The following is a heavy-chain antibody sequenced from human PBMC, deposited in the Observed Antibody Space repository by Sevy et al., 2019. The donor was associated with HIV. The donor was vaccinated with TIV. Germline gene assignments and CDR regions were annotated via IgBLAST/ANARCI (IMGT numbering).Heavy chain of an antibody. CDR3: TRNERDSSSYKNYYYYYYMDV. J-gene: IGHJ6*03. CDR2: IYHSGST. D-gene: IGHD6-6*01. V-gene: IGHV4-38-2*01. Sequence: SETLSLTCAVSGYSISSGYYWGWIRQPPGKGLEWIGSIYHSGSTYYNPSLKSRVTISVDTSKNQFSLKLSFVTAADTAVYYCTRNERDSSSYKNYYYYYYMDVWGKGTTVTVSS. CDR1: GYSISSGYY.